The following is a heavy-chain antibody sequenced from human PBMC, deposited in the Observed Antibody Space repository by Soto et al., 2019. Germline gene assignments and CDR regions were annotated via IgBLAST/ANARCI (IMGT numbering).Heavy chain of an antibody. CDR1: GGTFSSYA. CDR2: INPNSGGT. Sequence: ASVKVSCKASGGTFSSYAISWVRQAPGQGLEWMGWINPNSGGTNYAQKFQGRVTMTRDTSISTAYMELSRLRSDDTAVYYCARVGLGYCSGGSCYYYYGMDVWGQGTTVTVSS. J-gene: IGHJ6*02. D-gene: IGHD2-15*01. CDR3: ARVGLGYCSGGSCYYYYGMDV. V-gene: IGHV1-2*02.